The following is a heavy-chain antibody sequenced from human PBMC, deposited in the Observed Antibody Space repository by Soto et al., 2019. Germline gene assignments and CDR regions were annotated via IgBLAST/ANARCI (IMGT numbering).Heavy chain of an antibody. D-gene: IGHD2-2*01. CDR1: GGTFSSYA. CDR2: IIPIFGTA. J-gene: IGHJ5*02. Sequence: SVKVSCKASGGTFSSYAISWVRQAPGQGLEWMGGIIPIFGTANYAQKFQGRVTITADESTSTAYMELSSLRSEDTAVYYCARGRRKYQLPTNWFDPWGQGTLVTVSS. CDR3: ARGRRKYQLPTNWFDP. V-gene: IGHV1-69*13.